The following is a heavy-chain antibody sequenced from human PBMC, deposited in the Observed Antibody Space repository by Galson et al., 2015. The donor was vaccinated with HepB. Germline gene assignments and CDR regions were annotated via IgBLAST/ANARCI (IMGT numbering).Heavy chain of an antibody. V-gene: IGHV4-39*01. CDR2: IYYNGFT. CDR1: GDSMSNTNYF. CDR3: ARTKGEITWFVQLLVFDY. Sequence: ETLSLTCTVSGDSMSNTNYFWAWVRQPPGKGLEWIGSIYYNGFTYYKPSLKSRVTITVDTSKNQFSLKLSAVTAADTAVYYCARTKGEITWFVQLLVFDYWGQGTLATVSS. D-gene: IGHD3-10*01. J-gene: IGHJ4*02.